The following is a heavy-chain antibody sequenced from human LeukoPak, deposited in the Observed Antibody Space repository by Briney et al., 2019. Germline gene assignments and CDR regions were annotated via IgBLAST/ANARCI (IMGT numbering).Heavy chain of an antibody. J-gene: IGHJ4*02. CDR2: ISGSGGST. Sequence: GGSLSLSCAASGFTFSSYAMSWVRQAPGKGLEWVSAISGSGGSTYYADSVKGRFTISRDNSKNTLYLQMNSLRAEDTAVYFCAKDLNADYGDTAYWSQGTLVTVPS. V-gene: IGHV3-23*01. CDR1: GFTFSSYA. D-gene: IGHD4-17*01. CDR3: AKDLNADYGDTAY.